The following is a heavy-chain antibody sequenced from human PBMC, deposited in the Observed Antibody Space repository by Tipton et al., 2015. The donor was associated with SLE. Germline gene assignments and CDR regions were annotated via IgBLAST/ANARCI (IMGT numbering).Heavy chain of an antibody. J-gene: IGHJ4*02. CDR1: GFSFVAYT. Sequence: SLRLSCSASGFSFVAYTMSWVRQAPGKGLEWVGFIRNRAYGGTTEYAASVKGRFSISRDDSRSIAFLQMNSLKTDDTAVYYCARGRGSSSSGHYWGQGTLVTVSS. V-gene: IGHV3-49*04. CDR3: ARGRGSSSSGHY. CDR2: IRNRAYGGTT. D-gene: IGHD6-6*01.